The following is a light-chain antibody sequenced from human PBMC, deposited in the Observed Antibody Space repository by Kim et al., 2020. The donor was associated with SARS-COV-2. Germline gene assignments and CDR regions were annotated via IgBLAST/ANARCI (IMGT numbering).Light chain of an antibody. CDR2: EVS. Sequence: QSSTISCTGTSSDVGGYNLVSWYQQHPGKAPKLMIYEVSKRPSGVSNRFSGSKSGNTAYLTISGLQAEDEADYYCCSFAGSSTFYVFGTGTKVTVL. J-gene: IGLJ1*01. CDR3: CSFAGSSTFYV. CDR1: SSDVGGYNL. V-gene: IGLV2-23*02.